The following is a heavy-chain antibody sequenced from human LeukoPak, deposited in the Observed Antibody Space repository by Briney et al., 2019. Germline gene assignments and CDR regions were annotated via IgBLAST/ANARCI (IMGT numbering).Heavy chain of an antibody. Sequence: GESLKISCKGSGYSFTSYWIGWVRQMPGKGLEWMGILYPGDSDTSYSLSFQGQVTISADKPLSTAYLQSSSLKASDTAMYYCARHAYNYYYGSGSYPSWFDPWGRGTLVTVSS. CDR2: LYPGDSDT. J-gene: IGHJ5*02. V-gene: IGHV5-51*01. D-gene: IGHD3-10*01. CDR3: ARHAYNYYYGSGSYPSWFDP. CDR1: GYSFTSYW.